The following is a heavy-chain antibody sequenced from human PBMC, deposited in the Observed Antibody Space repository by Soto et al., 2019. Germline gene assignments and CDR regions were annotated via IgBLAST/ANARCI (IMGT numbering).Heavy chain of an antibody. CDR2: IKQDGSEK. D-gene: IGHD3-9*01. CDR1: GFTFSSYW. CDR3: ARDDILTGYRRLYGMDV. V-gene: IGHV3-7*01. Sequence: PGGSLRLSCAASGFTFSSYWMSWVRQAPGKGLEWVANIKQDGSEKYYVDSVKGRFTISRDNAKNSLYLQMNSLRAEDTAVYYCARDDILTGYRRLYGMDVWGQGTTVTV. J-gene: IGHJ6*02.